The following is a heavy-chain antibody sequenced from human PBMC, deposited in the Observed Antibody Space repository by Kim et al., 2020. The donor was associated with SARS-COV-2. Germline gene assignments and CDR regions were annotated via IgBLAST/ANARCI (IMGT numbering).Heavy chain of an antibody. J-gene: IGHJ4*02. Sequence: GGSLRLSCAASGFTFSDYYMSWIRQAPGKGLEWVSYISSSGSTIYYADSVKGRFTISRDNAKNSLYLQMNSLRAEDTAVYYCARGDPDRMLLFGVVIPYYFDYWGQGTLVTVSS. CDR1: GFTFSDYY. V-gene: IGHV3-11*01. D-gene: IGHD3-3*01. CDR3: ARGDPDRMLLFGVVIPYYFDY. CDR2: ISSSGSTI.